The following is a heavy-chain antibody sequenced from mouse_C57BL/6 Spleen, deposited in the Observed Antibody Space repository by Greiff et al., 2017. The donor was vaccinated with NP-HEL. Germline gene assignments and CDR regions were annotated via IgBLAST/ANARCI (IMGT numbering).Heavy chain of an antibody. CDR3: ARDSSLDY. D-gene: IGHD1-1*01. CDR1: GYTFTSYW. CDR2: IDPSDSYT. V-gene: IGHV1-69*01. Sequence: QVQLQQSGAELVMPGASVKLSCKASGYTFTSYWMHWVKQRPGQGLEWIGEIDPSDSYTNYNQKFKGKSTLTVDKSSSTAYMQLSSLTSEDSAVYYCARDSSLDYWGQGTTLTVSS. J-gene: IGHJ2*01.